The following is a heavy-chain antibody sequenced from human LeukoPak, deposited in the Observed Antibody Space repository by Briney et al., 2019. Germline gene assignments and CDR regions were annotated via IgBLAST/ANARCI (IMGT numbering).Heavy chain of an antibody. V-gene: IGHV3-23*01. J-gene: IGHJ4*02. CDR2: ISGSGGST. Sequence: GGTLRLSCAASGFTFSSYGMSWVRRAPGKGLEWVSAISGSGGSTYYADSVKGRFTISRDNSKNTLYLQMNSLRAEYTAVYYCAKDDLTGYYTIDYWGQGTLVTVSS. D-gene: IGHD3-9*01. CDR3: AKDDLTGYYTIDY. CDR1: GFTFSSYG.